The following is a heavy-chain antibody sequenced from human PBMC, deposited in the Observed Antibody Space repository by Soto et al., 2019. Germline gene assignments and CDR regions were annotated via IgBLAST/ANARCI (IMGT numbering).Heavy chain of an antibody. CDR3: ARVLGSWYPYYFDY. CDR1: GGSFSGYY. V-gene: IGHV4-34*01. J-gene: IGHJ4*02. Sequence: QVQLQQWGAGLLEPSETLSLTCAVYGGSFSGYYWSWIRQPPGKGLEWIGEINHSGSTNYNPSLKIRVTISVDTSKXXXSLXXXXXXXXXXXXXXXARVLGSWYPYYFDYWGQGTLVTVSS. CDR2: INHSGST. D-gene: IGHD2-15*01.